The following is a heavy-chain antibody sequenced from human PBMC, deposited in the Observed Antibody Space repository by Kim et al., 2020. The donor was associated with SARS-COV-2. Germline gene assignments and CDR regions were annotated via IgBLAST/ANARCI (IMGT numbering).Heavy chain of an antibody. J-gene: IGHJ4*02. Sequence: TPHLKSRVTISVETSKNQFSLKLSSVTAADTAVYYCARRGAYSSSWYGEYWGQGTLVTVSS. CDR3: ARRGAYSSSWYGEY. D-gene: IGHD6-13*01. V-gene: IGHV4-39*01.